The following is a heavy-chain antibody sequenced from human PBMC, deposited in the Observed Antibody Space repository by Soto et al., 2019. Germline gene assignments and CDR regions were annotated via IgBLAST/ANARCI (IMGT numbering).Heavy chain of an antibody. CDR1: GGSISSYY. J-gene: IGHJ4*02. CDR3: AREFSSGWGFDY. Sequence: SETLSLTCTVSGGSISSYYWSWIRQPPGKGLEWIGYIYYSGSTNYNPSLKSRVTISVDTSKNQFSLKLSSVTAADTAVYYWAREFSSGWGFDYWGQGTLVTVSS. V-gene: IGHV4-59*01. CDR2: IYYSGST. D-gene: IGHD6-19*01.